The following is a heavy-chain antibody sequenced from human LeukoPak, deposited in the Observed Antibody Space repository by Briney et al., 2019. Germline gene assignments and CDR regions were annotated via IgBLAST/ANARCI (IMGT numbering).Heavy chain of an antibody. CDR1: GDTFKNYH. Sequence: ASVKVSCKVFGDTFKNYHISWVRQAPGEGLEWMGWISAYDRNTNYAQQFRGRVTMTTDTSTSTAYMELRSLRSDDTVVYYCARWGLVAPGTYHYYYMDVWGKGTTVTVSS. CDR2: ISAYDRNT. J-gene: IGHJ6*03. CDR3: ARWGLVAPGTYHYYYMDV. D-gene: IGHD2-2*01. V-gene: IGHV1-18*01.